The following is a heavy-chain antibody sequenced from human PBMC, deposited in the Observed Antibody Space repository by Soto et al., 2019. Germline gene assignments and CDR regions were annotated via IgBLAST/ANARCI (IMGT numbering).Heavy chain of an antibody. V-gene: IGHV4-34*01. D-gene: IGHD6-6*01. Sequence: SETLSLTCAVYGGSFSGYYWSWIRQPPGKGLEWIGEINHSGSTNYNPSLKSRVTISVDTSKNQFSLKLSSVTAADTAVYYCARGKSSSSSGWFDPWGQGTLVTVSS. CDR1: GGSFSGYY. CDR2: INHSGST. CDR3: ARGKSSSSSGWFDP. J-gene: IGHJ5*02.